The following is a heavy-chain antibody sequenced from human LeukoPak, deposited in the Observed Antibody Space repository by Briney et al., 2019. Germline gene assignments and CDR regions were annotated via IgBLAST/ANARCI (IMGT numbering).Heavy chain of an antibody. J-gene: IGHJ4*02. Sequence: GGSLRLSCAASGLTFSSYAMHWVRQAPGKGLEWVAVISYDESNKYYADSVKGRFTISRDNSKNTLYLQMNSLRAEDTAVYYCARASYFTVTTPIDYWGQGTLVTVSS. CDR1: GLTFSSYA. V-gene: IGHV3-30-3*01. CDR3: ARASYFTVTTPIDY. CDR2: ISYDESNK. D-gene: IGHD4-11*01.